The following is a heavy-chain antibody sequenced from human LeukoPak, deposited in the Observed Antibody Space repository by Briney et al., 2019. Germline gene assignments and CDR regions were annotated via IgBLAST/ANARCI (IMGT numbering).Heavy chain of an antibody. J-gene: IGHJ3*02. D-gene: IGHD6-19*01. CDR1: GFSICPFW. CDR2: IRGDAGRL. V-gene: IGHV3-7*01. CDR3: ARDRNYGSSDRCYDVFDI. Sequence: VGSLRLSCVASGFSICPFWMTWVRQAPGKGLEWGANIRGDAGRLYYVDSVKGRFIISRDNAKNSLYLQMSNLRAEDTSVYYCARDRNYGSSDRCYDVFDIWGQGTMVTVSS.